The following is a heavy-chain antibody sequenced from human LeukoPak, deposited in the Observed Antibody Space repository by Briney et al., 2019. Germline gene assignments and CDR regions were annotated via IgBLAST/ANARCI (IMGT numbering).Heavy chain of an antibody. CDR1: GFTFSSYG. D-gene: IGHD6-13*01. CDR3: AKDRDRIAADYLPDWFDP. CDR2: ISGSGGST. V-gene: IGHV3-23*01. J-gene: IGHJ5*02. Sequence: PGGSLRPSCAASGFTFSSYGMIWVRQAPGKGLEWVSGISGSGGSTYLADSVKGRFTISRDNSKNTLYLEMNSLRADDTAVYYCAKDRDRIAADYLPDWFDPWGQGTLVTVSP.